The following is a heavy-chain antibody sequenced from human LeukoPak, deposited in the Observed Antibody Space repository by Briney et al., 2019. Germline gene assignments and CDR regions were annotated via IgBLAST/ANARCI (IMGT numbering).Heavy chain of an antibody. V-gene: IGHV3-30*18. CDR1: GSTFSSYG. D-gene: IGHD6-6*01. CDR2: ISYDGSNK. CDR3: AKGGIAARPGYGMDV. J-gene: IGHJ6*02. Sequence: PWGSLRLSCAASGSTFSSYGMHWVRQAPGKGLEWVAVISYDGSNKYYADSVKGRFTISRDNSKNTLYLQMNSLRAEDTAVYYCAKGGIAARPGYGMDVWGQGTTVTVSS.